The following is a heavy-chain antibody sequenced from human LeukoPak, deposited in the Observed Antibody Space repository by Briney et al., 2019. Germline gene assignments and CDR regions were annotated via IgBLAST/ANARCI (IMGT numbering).Heavy chain of an antibody. J-gene: IGHJ6*03. CDR2: IIPIFGTA. Sequence: SVKVSCKASGGTFSSYAISWVRQAPGQGLEWMGGIIPIFGTANYAQKFQGRVTITADESTSTAYMELSSLRSEDTAVYYCARDGFSRRWRWLQFGYYYYMDVWGKGTTVTISS. CDR1: GGTFSSYA. V-gene: IGHV1-69*13. D-gene: IGHD5-24*01. CDR3: ARDGFSRRWRWLQFGYYYYMDV.